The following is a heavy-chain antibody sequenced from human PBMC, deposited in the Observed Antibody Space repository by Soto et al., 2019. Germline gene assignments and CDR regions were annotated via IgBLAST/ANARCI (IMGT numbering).Heavy chain of an antibody. CDR3: ARELPTHDYYYYGMDV. D-gene: IGHD2-21*01. CDR1: GGTFSSYA. Sequence: SVKVSCKASGGTFSSYAISWVRQAPGQGLEWMGGIIPIFGTANYAQKFQGRVTITADESTSTAYMELSSLRSEDTAVYYCARELPTHDYYYYGMDVWGQGTTVTVSS. CDR2: IIPIFGTA. J-gene: IGHJ6*02. V-gene: IGHV1-69*13.